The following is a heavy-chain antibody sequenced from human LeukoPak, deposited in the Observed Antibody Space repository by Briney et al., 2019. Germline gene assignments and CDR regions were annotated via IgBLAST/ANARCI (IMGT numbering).Heavy chain of an antibody. CDR2: ISASGDST. CDR3: ARALSGHYNFDF. J-gene: IGHJ4*02. Sequence: PGGSLRLSCAASGFTFSNYAMNWVREAPGKGLEWVSTISASGDSTYYAASVKGRFTISRDNSKNTLYLQMNSLRADVTAIYYCARALSGHYNFDFWGQGALVTVSS. V-gene: IGHV3-23*01. CDR1: GFTFSNYA. D-gene: IGHD3-3*01.